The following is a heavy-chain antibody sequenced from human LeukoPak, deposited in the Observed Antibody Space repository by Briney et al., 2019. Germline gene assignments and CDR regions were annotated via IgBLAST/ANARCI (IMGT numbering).Heavy chain of an antibody. V-gene: IGHV3-23*01. D-gene: IGHD1-26*01. Sequence: KSGGSLRLSCAASGFTFSSYAMSWVRQAPGKGLEWVSAISGSGGSTYYADSVKGRFTISRDNSKNTLYLQMNSLRAEDTAVYYCAKDPKAKWELLTGPFDYWGQGTLVTVSS. CDR2: ISGSGGST. CDR3: AKDPKAKWELLTGPFDY. J-gene: IGHJ4*02. CDR1: GFTFSSYA.